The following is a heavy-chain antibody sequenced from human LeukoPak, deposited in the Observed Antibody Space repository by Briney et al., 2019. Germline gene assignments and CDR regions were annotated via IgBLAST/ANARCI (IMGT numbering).Heavy chain of an antibody. CDR1: GYTFTSYG. D-gene: IGHD3-16*01. J-gene: IGHJ4*02. V-gene: IGHV1-18*01. Sequence: GASVRVSCKASGYTFTSYGISWVRQAPGQGLEWMGLISAYSGNTNFAQTLQGRVTMTTDTSTSTAYMELRRLRPDDTAVYFCARGADTGSYGSLVYFDYWGQGTLVTVSS. CDR2: ISAYSGNT. CDR3: ARGADTGSYGSLVYFDY.